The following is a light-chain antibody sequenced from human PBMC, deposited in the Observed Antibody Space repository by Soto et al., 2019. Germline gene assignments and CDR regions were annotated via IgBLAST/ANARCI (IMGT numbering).Light chain of an antibody. J-gene: IGKJ5*01. Sequence: EIMLTQSPATVSLSPWERATLSCRASQSVSRFLAWYQQKPGQAPRLLIFDASNRATGTPARFSGSGSGTDFTLTISSLEAEDFAVYYCQQRSNWPITFGQGTRLEIK. CDR1: QSVSRF. CDR2: DAS. CDR3: QQRSNWPIT. V-gene: IGKV3-11*01.